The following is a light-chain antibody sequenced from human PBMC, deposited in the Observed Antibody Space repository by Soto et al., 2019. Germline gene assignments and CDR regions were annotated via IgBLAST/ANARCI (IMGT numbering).Light chain of an antibody. V-gene: IGKV1-9*01. CDR1: QGIGSY. CDR2: AAS. Sequence: IQLTQSPSSLSASVGDGVTLTCRASQGIGSYLAWYQQKPGEAPKLLIFAASNLQSGVPSRFSGSGSGTDFTLTISSLQAEDFATYYCQQLSTYPSTFGGGTKVDIK. J-gene: IGKJ4*01. CDR3: QQLSTYPST.